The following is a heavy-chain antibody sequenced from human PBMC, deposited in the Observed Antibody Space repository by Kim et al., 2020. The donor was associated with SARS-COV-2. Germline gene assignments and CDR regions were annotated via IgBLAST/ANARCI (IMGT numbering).Heavy chain of an antibody. D-gene: IGHD3-10*01. Sequence: SLKSRVTISVDTSKNQFSLQLSSVTAADTAVYYCASSKSDYYGSGSYYGYWGQGTLVTVSS. CDR3: ASSKSDYYGSGSYYGY. J-gene: IGHJ4*02. V-gene: IGHV4-59*01.